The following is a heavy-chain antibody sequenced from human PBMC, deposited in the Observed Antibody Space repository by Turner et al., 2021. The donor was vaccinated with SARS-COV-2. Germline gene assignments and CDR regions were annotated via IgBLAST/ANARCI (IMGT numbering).Heavy chain of an antibody. CDR1: GFTFGSYA. D-gene: IGHD5-12*01. CDR3: AKVVYTSRGYSGYDPSHFDY. Sequence: EVQLLESGGGLVQPGGSLRLSCAASGFTFGSYAMSWVRHAPGKGLELVSAISVNVGNTYYADSVKGRFTISRDNSKNTLYLQMNSLRAEDTAVYYCAKVVYTSRGYSGYDPSHFDYWGQGTLVTFSS. J-gene: IGHJ4*02. V-gene: IGHV3-23*01. CDR2: ISVNVGNT.